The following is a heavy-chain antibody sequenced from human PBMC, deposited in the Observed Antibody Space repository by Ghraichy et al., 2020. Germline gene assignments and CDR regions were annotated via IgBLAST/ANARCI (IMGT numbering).Heavy chain of an antibody. CDR3: ARDPLEYYDFWSGYYPLYYYYGMDV. J-gene: IGHJ6*02. V-gene: IGHV1-18*01. Sequence: ASVKVSCKASGYTFTSYGISWVRQAPGQGLEWMGWISAYNGNTNYAQKLQGRVTMTTDTSTSTAYMELRSLRSDDTAVYYCARDPLEYYDFWSGYYPLYYYYGMDVWGQGTTVTVSS. CDR1: GYTFTSYG. D-gene: IGHD3-3*01. CDR2: ISAYNGNT.